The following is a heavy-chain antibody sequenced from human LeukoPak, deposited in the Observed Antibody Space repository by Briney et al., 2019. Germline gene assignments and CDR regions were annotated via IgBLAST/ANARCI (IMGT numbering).Heavy chain of an antibody. Sequence: PGGSLRLSCAASGYTFSRHGMNWVRQAPGKGLEWVAVIWIDASDKYYVDSVKGRFTVSRDNAMNTLYLQMNSLRADDTAVYYCVIEGSFRLDRNDAFDFWGQGTMVTVSS. J-gene: IGHJ3*01. CDR2: IWIDASDK. V-gene: IGHV3-33*07. D-gene: IGHD1-14*01. CDR1: GYTFSRHG. CDR3: VIEGSFRLDRNDAFDF.